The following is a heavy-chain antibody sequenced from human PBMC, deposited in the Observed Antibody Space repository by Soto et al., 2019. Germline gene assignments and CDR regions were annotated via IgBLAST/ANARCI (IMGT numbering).Heavy chain of an antibody. CDR2: ISGSGGST. CDR3: AKDLVSAAIPAHYVMDV. V-gene: IGHV3-23*01. J-gene: IGHJ6*02. Sequence: PGGSLRLAGAAAGFTFSSYAMSWVRQAPGKGLEWVSAISGSGGSTYYADSVKGRFTISRDNPKNTLYLKMNSLRADDTAVYYCAKDLVSAAIPAHYVMDVWGQGATATSP. D-gene: IGHD2-2*02. CDR1: GFTFSSYA.